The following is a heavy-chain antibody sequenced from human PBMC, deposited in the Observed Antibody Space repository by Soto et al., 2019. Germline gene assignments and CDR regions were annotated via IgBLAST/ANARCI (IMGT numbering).Heavy chain of an antibody. CDR1: GFTVNSDY. CDR2: IYNGEST. V-gene: IGHV3-53*01. D-gene: IGHD3-16*01. Sequence: GGSLRLSCAASGFTVNSDYMNWIRQTPGKGLEWVAFIYNGESTHYADSVKGRFTISSDRSKNTLYLQMNSLRIEDTAVYYCARDGRGLGKLSLFEYWGQGTLVTVSS. J-gene: IGHJ4*02. CDR3: ARDGRGLGKLSLFEY.